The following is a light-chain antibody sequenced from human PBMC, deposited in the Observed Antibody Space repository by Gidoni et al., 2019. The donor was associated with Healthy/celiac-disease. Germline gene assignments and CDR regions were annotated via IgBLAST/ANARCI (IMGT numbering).Light chain of an antibody. CDR1: QSIGSS. V-gene: IGKV6D-21*02. CDR3: HQSSSFPWT. Sequence: EIVLTQSPDFQSVTPKEKVTITCRASQSIGSSLHWYQQKPDQSTSGVPSRFSGSGSGTDFTLTINSLEAEDAAAYYCHQSSSFPWTFGQGTKVEIK. J-gene: IGKJ1*01.